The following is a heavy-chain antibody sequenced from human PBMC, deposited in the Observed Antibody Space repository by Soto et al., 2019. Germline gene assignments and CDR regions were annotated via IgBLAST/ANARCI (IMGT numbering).Heavy chain of an antibody. CDR1: GGTFSRYT. D-gene: IGHD3-16*01. CDR3: ARVKVGEFVPSAPSLYGMDV. J-gene: IGHJ6*02. V-gene: IGHV1-69*18. CDR2: IIPMFGTV. Sequence: QVQLVQSGAGVKKPGSSVKVSCKASGGTFSRYTITWVRQAPGQGLERMGRIIPMFGTVSYAQKFQGRVTITADESTSTAYMELTSLRSEDTAVYYCARVKVGEFVPSAPSLYGMDVWGQGTTVTVSS.